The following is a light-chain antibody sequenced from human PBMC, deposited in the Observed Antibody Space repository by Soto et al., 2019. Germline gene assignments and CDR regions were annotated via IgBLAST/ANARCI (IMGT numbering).Light chain of an antibody. J-gene: IGKJ4*01. CDR3: QQYNSYPLT. V-gene: IGKV1-5*03. CDR1: QSISSW. CDR2: KSS. Sequence: DIQMTQSPSTLSASVGDRVTITCRASQSISSWLAWYQQKPEKAPKLLIYKSSSLESGVPSRFSGSGSGTAFTLSISSLQPDDFETYYCQQYNSYPLTFGGGTKVDIK.